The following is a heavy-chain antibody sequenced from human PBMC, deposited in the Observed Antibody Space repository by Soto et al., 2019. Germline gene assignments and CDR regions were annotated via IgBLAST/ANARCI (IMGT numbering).Heavy chain of an antibody. Sequence: SSETLSLTCTVSGGSVSSGSYFWSWIRQPPGKGLEWIGYIYYSGSTNYNPSLKSRVTISVDTSKNQFSLKLSSVTAADTAVYYCARLSSIAVAATVWGQGTLVTVSS. D-gene: IGHD6-19*01. CDR2: IYYSGST. CDR3: ARLSSIAVAATV. CDR1: GGSVSSGSYF. V-gene: IGHV4-61*01. J-gene: IGHJ4*02.